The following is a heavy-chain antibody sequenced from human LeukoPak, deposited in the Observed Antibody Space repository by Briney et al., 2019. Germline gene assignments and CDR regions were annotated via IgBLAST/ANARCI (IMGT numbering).Heavy chain of an antibody. CDR1: GDSVSSNSAA. D-gene: IGHD2-2*02. J-gene: IGHJ5*02. CDR2: TYYRSKWYN. CDR3: ARGLRKVVPAAIPGGTGQNWFDP. V-gene: IGHV6-1*01. Sequence: SQTLSLTCAISGDSVSSNSAAWNWVRQSPSRGLEWLGRTYYRSKWYNDYAVSVKSRITINPDTSKNQFSLKLSSVTAADTAVYYCARGLRKVVPAAIPGGTGQNWFDPWGQGTLVTVSS.